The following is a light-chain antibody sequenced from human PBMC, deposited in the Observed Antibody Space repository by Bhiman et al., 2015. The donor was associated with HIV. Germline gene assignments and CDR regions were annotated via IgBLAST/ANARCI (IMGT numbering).Light chain of an antibody. CDR1: SRDVGGYDY. V-gene: IGLV2-14*03. CDR2: DVS. CDR3: SSLTSSITYV. Sequence: QSALTQPASVSGSPGQSITISCTGTSRDVGGYDYVSWYQQHPGKAPQLMIYDVSQRPSGISNRFSGSKSGNTASLTISGVQAEDEADYYCSSLTSSITYVFGTGTNVTVL. J-gene: IGLJ1*01.